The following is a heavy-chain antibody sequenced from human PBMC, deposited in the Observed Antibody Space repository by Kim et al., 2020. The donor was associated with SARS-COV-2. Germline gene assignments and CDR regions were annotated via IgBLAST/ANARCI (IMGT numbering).Heavy chain of an antibody. CDR2: INHSGST. Sequence: SETLSLTCAVYGGSFSGYYWSWIRQPPGKGLEWIGEINHSGSTNYNPSLKSRVTISVDTSKNQFSLKLSSVTAADTAVYYCAIGGSDWVDPWGQGTLVTV. CDR1: GGSFSGYY. CDR3: AIGGSDWVDP. V-gene: IGHV4-34*01. J-gene: IGHJ5*02.